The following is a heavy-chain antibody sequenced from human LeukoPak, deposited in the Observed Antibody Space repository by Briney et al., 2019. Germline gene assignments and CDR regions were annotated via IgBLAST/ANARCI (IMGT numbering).Heavy chain of an antibody. CDR1: GGSISSYY. V-gene: IGHV4-59*01. Sequence: TSETLSLTCTVSGGSISSYYWSWIRQPPGKGLEWIGYIYYSGSTNYNPSLKSRVTISVDTSKNQFSLKLSFVTAADTAVYYCARSYYYYYGMDVWGQGTTVTVSS. CDR3: ARSYYYYYGMDV. CDR2: IYYSGST. J-gene: IGHJ6*02.